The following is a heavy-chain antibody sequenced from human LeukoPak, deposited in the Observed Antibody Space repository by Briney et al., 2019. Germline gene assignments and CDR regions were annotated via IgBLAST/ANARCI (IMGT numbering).Heavy chain of an antibody. CDR2: ISSNGGST. CDR3: ARERVVTEFDY. CDR1: GFTFSSYA. V-gene: IGHV3-64*04. J-gene: IGHJ4*02. Sequence: GGSLRLSCSASGFTFSSYAMHWVRQAPGKGLEYVSAISSNGGSTYYADSVKGRFTISRDNSKNTLYLQMNSLRAEDTAVYYCARERVVTEFDYWGQGTLVTVSS. D-gene: IGHD4-23*01.